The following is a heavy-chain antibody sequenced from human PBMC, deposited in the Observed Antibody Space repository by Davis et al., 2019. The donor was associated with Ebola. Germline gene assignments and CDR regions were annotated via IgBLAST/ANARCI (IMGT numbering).Heavy chain of an antibody. D-gene: IGHD3-22*01. CDR2: IIPVSGVP. J-gene: IGHJ4*02. Sequence: SVKVSCKASGGTFSSYAISWVRQAPGQGLAWMGGIIPVSGVPKYAQDFQGRVTITADESTSTAYMELSSLRSEDTAMYYCARDRYSDGSGYFFEQSHWGQGTLVTVSS. V-gene: IGHV1-69*13. CDR1: GGTFSSYA. CDR3: ARDRYSDGSGYFFEQSH.